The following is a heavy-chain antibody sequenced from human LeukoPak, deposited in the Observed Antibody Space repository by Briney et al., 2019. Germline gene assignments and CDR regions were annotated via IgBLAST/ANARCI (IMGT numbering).Heavy chain of an antibody. V-gene: IGHV4-31*03. CDR2: IYHTGST. CDR3: ARVRGSDRGTLDY. CDR1: GGSISSGGFY. D-gene: IGHD3-10*01. Sequence: SETLSLTCTVSGGSISSGGFYWSWIRQYPGKGLEWIAYIYHTGSTYYNPSLKSRVTISVDTSKNQFSLKLSSVTAADTAVYYCARVRGSDRGTLDYWGQGTLVTVSS. J-gene: IGHJ4*02.